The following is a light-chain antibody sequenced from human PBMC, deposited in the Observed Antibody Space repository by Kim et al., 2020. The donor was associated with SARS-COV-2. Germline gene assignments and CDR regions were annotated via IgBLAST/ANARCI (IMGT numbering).Light chain of an antibody. CDR2: ING. J-gene: IGLJ3*02. Sequence: QQLPGVARNLLLYINGHRPSGVPDRVLGSRSVISASLAISGLQSEDEADYYCVTWDDTLKKYLFGGVTQLTVL. V-gene: IGLV1-44*01. CDR3: VTWDDTLKKYL.